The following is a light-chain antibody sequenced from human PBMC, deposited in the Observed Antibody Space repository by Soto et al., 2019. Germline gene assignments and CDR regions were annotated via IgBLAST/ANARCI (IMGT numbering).Light chain of an antibody. V-gene: IGLV2-8*01. CDR2: EVN. CDR3: SSYAGSSNV. Sequence: QSVLTQPPSASGSPGQSVAISCTGTSSDVGGYNYVSWYQQHPGKAPKLMIYEVNKRPSGVPDRFSGSTSGNTASLTVSGLQAEDEADYYCSSYAGSSNVFGTGTKSPS. CDR1: SSDVGGYNY. J-gene: IGLJ1*01.